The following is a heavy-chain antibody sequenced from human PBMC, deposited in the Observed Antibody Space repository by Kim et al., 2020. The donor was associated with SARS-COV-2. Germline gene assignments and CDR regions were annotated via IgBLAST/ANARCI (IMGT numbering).Heavy chain of an antibody. Sequence: YYVDSLKGRFPISRDNAKNSLYLQMNSLRAEDTAVYYCARDLSGSSCFDYWGQGTLVTVSS. J-gene: IGHJ4*02. CDR3: ARDLSGSSCFDY. D-gene: IGHD2-15*01. V-gene: IGHV3-7*01.